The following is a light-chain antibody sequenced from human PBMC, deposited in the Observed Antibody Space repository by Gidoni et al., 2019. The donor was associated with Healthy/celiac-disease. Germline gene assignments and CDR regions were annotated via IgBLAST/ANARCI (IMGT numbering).Light chain of an antibody. Sequence: DIQMTQSPSSLSASVGDRVTITCRASQSISSYLNWYQQKPGKAPKLLIYAASSLQSGVPSRFSGSGSGTDFTLTISSLQPEDFATYYCQQSYSTPLTFGQXPKVEFK. CDR3: QQSYSTPLT. CDR1: QSISSY. CDR2: AAS. J-gene: IGKJ1*01. V-gene: IGKV1-39*01.